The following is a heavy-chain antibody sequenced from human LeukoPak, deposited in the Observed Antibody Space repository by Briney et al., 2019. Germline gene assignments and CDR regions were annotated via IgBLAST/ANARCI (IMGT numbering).Heavy chain of an antibody. D-gene: IGHD3-10*01. CDR2: ISGSGGST. CDR1: GFTFSSYA. CDR3: AKVEITMVPGGPNPHGGY. V-gene: IGHV3-23*01. J-gene: IGHJ4*02. Sequence: GGSLRLSCAASGFTFSSYAMSWVRQAPGKGLEWVSAISGSGGSTYYADSVKGRFTISRDNSKNTLYLQMNSLRAEDTAVYYCAKVEITMVPGGPNPHGGYWGQGTLVTVSS.